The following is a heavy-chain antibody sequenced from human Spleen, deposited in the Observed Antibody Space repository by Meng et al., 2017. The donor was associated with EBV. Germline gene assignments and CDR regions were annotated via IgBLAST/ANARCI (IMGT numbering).Heavy chain of an antibody. CDR2: INTNGANT. V-gene: IGHV3-23*01. CDR1: GFTFRDYG. D-gene: IGHD3-16*01. Sequence: EVQLLGAGGGWVQPGGSLRLSCTASGFTFRDYGMTWVRQAPGKGLEWVSSINTNGANTHYADSVEGRFTISRDNSKNTLYLQMDSLRAEDTAVYYCANQLWDGGEWGQGTLVTVSS. CDR3: ANQLWDGGE. J-gene: IGHJ4*02.